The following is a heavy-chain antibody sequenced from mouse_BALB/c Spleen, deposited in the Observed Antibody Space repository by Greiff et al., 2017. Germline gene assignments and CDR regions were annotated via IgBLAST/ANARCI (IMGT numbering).Heavy chain of an antibody. CDR3: ARGGLRLPWCAY. V-gene: IGHV14-3*02. CDR2: IDPANGNT. J-gene: IGHJ3*01. CDR1: GFNIKDTY. D-gene: IGHD1-2*01. Sequence: EVQVVESGAELVKPGASVKLSCTASGFNIKDTYMHWVKQRPEQGLEWIGRIDPANGNTKYDPKFQGKATITADTTSNTASLQLSSLTSEDTAVYYCARGGLRLPWCAYWGQGTLVTVSA.